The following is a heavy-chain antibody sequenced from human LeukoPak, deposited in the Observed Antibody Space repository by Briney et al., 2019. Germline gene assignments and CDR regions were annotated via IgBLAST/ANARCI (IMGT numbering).Heavy chain of an antibody. CDR2: IYSGGNT. CDR3: ARVADYYVSGHFDY. J-gene: IGHJ4*02. D-gene: IGHD3-10*01. V-gene: IGHV3-53*01. CDR1: GFTVSGNY. Sequence: GGSLRLSCAASGFTVSGNYMIWVRQTPGKRLEWVSLIYSGGNTYYTDSVKGRFTISRDNSENTLYLQMNSLRTEDTAVYYCARVADYYVSGHFDYWGQGTLVTVSS.